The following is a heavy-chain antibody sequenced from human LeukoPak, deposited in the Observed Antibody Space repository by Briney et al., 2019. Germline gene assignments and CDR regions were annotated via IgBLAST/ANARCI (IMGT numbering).Heavy chain of an antibody. CDR2: INPNTGGT. Sequence: ASVKVSCKASGYNFTGYYMHWMRQAPGQGLEWMGWINPNTGGTKYALQLQGRVTMTRETSIITAYMELSGLLSDDTAVYYCAKVHEQYALYDYFDYWGQGTLVTVSS. J-gene: IGHJ4*02. D-gene: IGHD3-16*01. V-gene: IGHV1-2*02. CDR1: GYNFTGYY. CDR3: AKVHEQYALYDYFDY.